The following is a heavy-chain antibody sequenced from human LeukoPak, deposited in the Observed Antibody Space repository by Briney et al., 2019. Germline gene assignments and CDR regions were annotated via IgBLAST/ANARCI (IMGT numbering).Heavy chain of an antibody. CDR2: KRYDGDTT. CDR3: ARSESAWAFDN. J-gene: IGHJ4*02. V-gene: IGHV3-30*02. D-gene: IGHD3-3*01. Sequence: GGSLRLSCAAYGSTFSSYGMHWVRQAPGKGLEWVAFKRYDGDTTYYADSVKGRFTISRDNSKSTLYLQMNSLRGEDTAVYYCARSESAWAFDNWGQGTLVTVSS. CDR1: GSTFSSYG.